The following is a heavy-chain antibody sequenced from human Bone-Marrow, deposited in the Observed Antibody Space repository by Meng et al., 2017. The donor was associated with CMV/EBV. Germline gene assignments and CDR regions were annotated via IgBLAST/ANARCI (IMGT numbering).Heavy chain of an antibody. CDR1: FTFRSYS. CDR2: ISSSSSYI. D-gene: IGHD2-2*01. V-gene: IGHV3-21*01. Sequence: FTFRSYSMNWVRQAPGKGLEWISSISSSSSYIYYADSVQGRFTISRDNAKNSLYLQMISLRAEDTAVYYCARDPGWGDCSSTSCYVGYWGQGTLVTVSS. J-gene: IGHJ4*02. CDR3: ARDPGWGDCSSTSCYVGY.